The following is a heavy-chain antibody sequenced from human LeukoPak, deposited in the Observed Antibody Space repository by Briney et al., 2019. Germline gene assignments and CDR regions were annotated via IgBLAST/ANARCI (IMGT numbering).Heavy chain of an antibody. Sequence: GGTLRLSCAVSGFTFSNYWMSWVRQAPGKGLEWVAHIKQDESEKYYVDSVKGRFTISRDNAKNSLYLQMNSLRAEDTAIYYCARDKIVGASKFDYWGQGTLVTVSS. CDR3: ARDKIVGASKFDY. J-gene: IGHJ4*02. D-gene: IGHD1-26*01. CDR1: GFTFSNYW. V-gene: IGHV3-7*01. CDR2: IKQDESEK.